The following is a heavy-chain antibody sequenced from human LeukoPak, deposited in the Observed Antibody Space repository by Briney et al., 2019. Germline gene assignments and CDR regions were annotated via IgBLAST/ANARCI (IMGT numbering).Heavy chain of an antibody. Sequence: GGSLRLSCVASGFTFSSYDMHWVRQATGKGLEWVSAIGTAGDTYYPGSVKGRFTISRENAKNSLYLQMNSLRAEDTAVYYCARGFTPKVVVAADNWFDPWGQGTLVTVSS. CDR2: IGTAGDT. J-gene: IGHJ5*02. D-gene: IGHD2-15*01. CDR1: GFTFSSYD. CDR3: ARGFTPKVVVAADNWFDP. V-gene: IGHV3-13*01.